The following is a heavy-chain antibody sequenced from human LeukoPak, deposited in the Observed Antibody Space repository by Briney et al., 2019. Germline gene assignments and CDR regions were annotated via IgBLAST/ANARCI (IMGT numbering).Heavy chain of an antibody. V-gene: IGHV3-7*03. D-gene: IGHD6-13*01. CDR2: IKQDGSEK. CDR1: GITFGNNW. Sequence: GGSLRLSCAASGITFGNNWMHWVRQGPGKGLEWVANIKQDGSEKYYVDSVKGRFTISRDNAKNSLYLQMNSLRAEDTAVYYCAREGWSSSWYPKPYYYYGMDVWGKGTTVTVSS. J-gene: IGHJ6*04. CDR3: AREGWSSSWYPKPYYYYGMDV.